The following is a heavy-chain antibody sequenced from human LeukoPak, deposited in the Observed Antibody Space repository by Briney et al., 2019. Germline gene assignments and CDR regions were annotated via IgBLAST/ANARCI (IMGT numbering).Heavy chain of an antibody. CDR1: GFTFSSYA. J-gene: IGHJ6*03. CDR3: AKHTVTTLLDYYYYMDV. Sequence: AGGSLRLSCAASGFTFSSYAMSWVRRAPGKGLEWVSAISGSGGSTYYADSVKGRFTISRDNSKNTLYLQMNSLRAEDTAVYYCAKHTVTTLLDYYYYMDVWGKGTTVTVSS. V-gene: IGHV3-23*01. D-gene: IGHD4-17*01. CDR2: ISGSGGST.